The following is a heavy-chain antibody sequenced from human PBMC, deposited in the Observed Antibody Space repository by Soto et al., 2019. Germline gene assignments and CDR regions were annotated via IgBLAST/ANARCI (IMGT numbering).Heavy chain of an antibody. Sequence: EVQLVESGGGLVKPGGSLRLSCAASGFTFSSYSMNWVRQAPGKGLEWVSSISSSSSYIYYADSVKGRFTISRDNAKNSLYLQMNSLRAEDTAVYYCARGAAAAYNWFDPWGQGTLVTVSS. CDR3: ARGAAAAYNWFDP. D-gene: IGHD6-13*01. V-gene: IGHV3-21*01. CDR2: ISSSSSYI. J-gene: IGHJ5*02. CDR1: GFTFSSYS.